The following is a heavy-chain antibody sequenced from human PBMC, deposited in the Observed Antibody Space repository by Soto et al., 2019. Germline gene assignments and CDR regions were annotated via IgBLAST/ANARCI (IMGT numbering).Heavy chain of an antibody. CDR3: ARGVLV. CDR1: GYSITGGTYY. Sequence: SETLSLTCTVSGYSITGGTYYWSWIRQHPGKGPEWIGFISYSGSISYNPSLRSRVTISRDTSKNHFSLDLRSVTAADTAVYYCARGVLVWSQGSLVTVS. CDR2: ISYSGSI. V-gene: IGHV4-31*03. J-gene: IGHJ4*02. D-gene: IGHD2-8*02.